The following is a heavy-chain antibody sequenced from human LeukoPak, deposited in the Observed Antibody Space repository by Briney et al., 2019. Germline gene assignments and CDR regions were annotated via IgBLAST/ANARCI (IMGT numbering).Heavy chain of an antibody. CDR1: GYSISSGYY. CDR3: ARLHQGNSDY. D-gene: IGHD2-2*01. Sequence: PSETLSLTXAVSGYSISSGYYWGWIRHPPGKGLEWIGSIYHSGSTYYNPSLKSRVTISVDTSKNQFSLKLSSVTAADTAVYYCARLHQGNSDYWGQGTLVTVSS. J-gene: IGHJ4*02. V-gene: IGHV4-38-2*01. CDR2: IYHSGST.